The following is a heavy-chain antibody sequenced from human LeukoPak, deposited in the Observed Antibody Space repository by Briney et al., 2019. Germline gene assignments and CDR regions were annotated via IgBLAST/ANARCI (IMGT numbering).Heavy chain of an antibody. V-gene: IGHV4-4*07. CDR3: ARAGLLWFGELWMFDY. J-gene: IGHJ4*02. D-gene: IGHD3-10*01. Sequence: PSETLPLTCTVSGGSISSYYWSWIRQPAGKGLEWIGRIYTSGSTNYNPSLKSRVTMSVDTSKNQFSLKLSSVTAADTVVYYCARAGLLWFGELWMFDYWGQGTLVTVSS. CDR1: GGSISSYY. CDR2: IYTSGST.